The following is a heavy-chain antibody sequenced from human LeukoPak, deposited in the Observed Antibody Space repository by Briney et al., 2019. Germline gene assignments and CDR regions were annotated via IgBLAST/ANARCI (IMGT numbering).Heavy chain of an antibody. J-gene: IGHJ4*02. CDR2: IYYSGST. CDR3: ARDFTRGAFDY. CDR1: GGSISSSSYY. Sequence: SETLSLTCTVSGGSISSSSYYWGWIRQPPGKGLEWIGYIYYSGSTNYNPSLKSRVTISVDTSKNQFSLKLSSVTAADTAVYYCARDFTRGAFDYWGQGTLVTVSS. V-gene: IGHV4-61*05. D-gene: IGHD3-3*01.